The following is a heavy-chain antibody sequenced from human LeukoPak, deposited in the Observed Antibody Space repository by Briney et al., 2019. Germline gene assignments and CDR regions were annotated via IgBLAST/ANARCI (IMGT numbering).Heavy chain of an antibody. J-gene: IGHJ1*01. V-gene: IGHV4-59*01. D-gene: IGHD3-10*01. CDR3: ARGLRGSPPFHH. CDR2: IFYSGSP. Sequence: SETLSLTCTVSGVSISSYYWSWIRQPPGEGLEWIGNIFYSGSPNYKSSLKSRVTTSFDASKNQFSLKLSSVTAADTAVYYCARGLRGSPPFHHWGQGTLVTVSS. CDR1: GVSISSYY.